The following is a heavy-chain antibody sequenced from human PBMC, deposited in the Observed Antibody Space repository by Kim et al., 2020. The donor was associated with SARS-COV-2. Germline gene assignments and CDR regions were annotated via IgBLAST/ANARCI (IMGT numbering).Heavy chain of an antibody. Sequence: GGSLRLSCAASGFNFGIAWMTWVRQAQGKGLEWVARIKSKGGGGTTDYAAPVTGRLTISRDDSRNTVYLQMNSLKTEDTAVYYCVKVKDMTSWSLDYWGQGTQVTVSS. CDR3: VKVKDMTSWSLDY. V-gene: IGHV3-15*01. CDR2: IKSKGGGGTT. D-gene: IGHD2-2*01. J-gene: IGHJ4*02. CDR1: GFNFGIAW.